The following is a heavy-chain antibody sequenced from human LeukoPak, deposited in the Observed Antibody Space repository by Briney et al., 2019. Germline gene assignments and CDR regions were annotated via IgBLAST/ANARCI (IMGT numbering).Heavy chain of an antibody. CDR1: GFTFSSYA. CDR2: ISGSGGST. V-gene: IGHV3-23*01. J-gene: IGHJ3*02. Sequence: GGSLRLSCAASGFTFSSYAMSWVRQAPGKGLEWVSAISGSGGSTYYADSVKGRFTISRDNSKNTLYLQMNSLRAEDTAVYYCAKVYFTRLPLKGAFDIWGQGTVVTVSS. D-gene: IGHD2-15*01. CDR3: AKVYFTRLPLKGAFDI.